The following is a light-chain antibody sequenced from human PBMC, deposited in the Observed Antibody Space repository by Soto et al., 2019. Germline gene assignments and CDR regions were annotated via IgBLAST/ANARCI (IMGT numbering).Light chain of an antibody. Sequence: IVLTHSRGTLSLSPWEGDTLSCLASQSVTSSNLAWYQQTPGQAPRLLIYGASSRATGIPDRFSGSGSGTDFTLTIRRLEAEDFAVYYCQQYDSSPRTFGGGTKVDIK. CDR3: QQYDSSPRT. V-gene: IGKV3-20*01. J-gene: IGKJ4*01. CDR1: QSVTSSN. CDR2: GAS.